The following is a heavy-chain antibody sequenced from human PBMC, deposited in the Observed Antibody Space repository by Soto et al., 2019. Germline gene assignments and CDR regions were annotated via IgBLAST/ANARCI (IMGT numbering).Heavy chain of an antibody. CDR2: IYHSGST. CDR1: GGSISSSNW. V-gene: IGHV4-4*02. J-gene: IGHJ4*02. CDR3: ARGKRRYYDSSGPFDY. Sequence: PSETLSLTCAVSGGSISSSNWWSWVRQPPGKGLEWIGEIYHSGSTNYNPSLKSRVTISVDKSKNQFSLKLSSVTAADTAVYYCARGKRRYYDSSGPFDYWGQGTLVTVSS. D-gene: IGHD3-22*01.